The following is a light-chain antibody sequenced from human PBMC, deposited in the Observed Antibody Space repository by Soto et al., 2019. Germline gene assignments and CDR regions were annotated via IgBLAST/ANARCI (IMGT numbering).Light chain of an antibody. CDR2: DAS. J-gene: IGKJ4*01. CDR3: QQYSNWLT. Sequence: EIVMTQSPDALSVSPGEGATLSCRASQTVSSNLAWYQQKPGQAPRLLIYDASTRATGIPARFSGSGSGAEFHLIISSLQSEDFAVYYCQQYSNWLTLGGGTKVDIK. CDR1: QTVSSN. V-gene: IGKV3-15*01.